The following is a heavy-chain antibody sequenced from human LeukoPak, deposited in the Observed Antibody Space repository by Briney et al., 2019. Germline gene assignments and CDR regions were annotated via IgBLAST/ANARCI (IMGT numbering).Heavy chain of an antibody. CDR2: ISWNSGSI. V-gene: IGHV3-9*01. Sequence: PGRSLRLSCAASGFTFDDYAMHWVRQAPGKGLEWVSGISWNSGSIGYADSVKGRFTISRDNAKNSLYLQMNSLRAEDTALYYCAKDISRWRSWNDGYFDYWGQGTLVTVSS. CDR3: AKDISRWRSWNDGYFDY. D-gene: IGHD1-1*01. J-gene: IGHJ4*02. CDR1: GFTFDDYA.